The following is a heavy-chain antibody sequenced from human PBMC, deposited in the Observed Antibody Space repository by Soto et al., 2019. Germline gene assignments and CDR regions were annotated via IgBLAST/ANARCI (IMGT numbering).Heavy chain of an antibody. V-gene: IGHV1-69*02. CDR1: GGTFSSYT. CDR3: GRFSGSWFDP. Sequence: ASVKVSCKASGGTFSSYTISWVRQAPGQGLEWMGRIIPILGIANYAQKFQGRVTITADKSTSTAYMELSSLRSEDTAGYYCGRFSGSWFDPWGQGTLVTVSS. CDR2: IIPILGIA. J-gene: IGHJ5*02.